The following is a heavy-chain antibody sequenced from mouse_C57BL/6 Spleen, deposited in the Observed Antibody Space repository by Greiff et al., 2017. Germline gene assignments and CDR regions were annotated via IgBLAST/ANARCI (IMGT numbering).Heavy chain of an antibody. D-gene: IGHD1-1*01. J-gene: IGHJ2*01. CDR3: AKGDYGTLFDY. CDR1: GYAFSSYW. V-gene: IGHV1-80*01. CDR2: IYPGDGDT. Sequence: QVQLRQSGAELVKPGASVKISCKASGYAFSSYWMNWVKQRPGKGLEWIGQIYPGDGDTNYNGKFKGKATLTADKSSSTAYMQLSSLTSEDSAVYFCAKGDYGTLFDYWGQGTTLTVSS.